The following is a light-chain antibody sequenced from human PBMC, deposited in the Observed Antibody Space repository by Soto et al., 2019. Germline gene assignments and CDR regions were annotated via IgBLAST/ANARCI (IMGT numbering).Light chain of an antibody. Sequence: DIVLTQSPGTLSLSPGERATLSCRASQSVSSSSLAWYQQKPGQTSRLLIYGASTRATGIPDRFSGSGSGTDFTLTISRLEPEDFAVYYCQHYGNSLYTFGPGTKLEIK. CDR2: GAS. J-gene: IGKJ2*01. V-gene: IGKV3-20*01. CDR1: QSVSSSS. CDR3: QHYGNSLYT.